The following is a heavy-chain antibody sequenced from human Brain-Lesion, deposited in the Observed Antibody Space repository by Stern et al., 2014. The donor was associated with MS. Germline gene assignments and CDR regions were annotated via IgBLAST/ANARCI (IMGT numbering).Heavy chain of an antibody. CDR1: GGSVSSTSYA. V-gene: IGHV4-39*01. Sequence: QLQLQESGPGLVKPSETLSLTCTVAGGSVSSTSYAWAWIRQPPGKGLEWIGTLYYSGNTYYSPSLQSRLTIYPDNSQHQFSPQRRFVTAADTAVYYCAGEEDIRYCSGGSCTGNWFDPWGQGTLVAVSS. J-gene: IGHJ5*02. D-gene: IGHD2-15*01. CDR2: LYYSGNT. CDR3: AGEEDIRYCSGGSCTGNWFDP.